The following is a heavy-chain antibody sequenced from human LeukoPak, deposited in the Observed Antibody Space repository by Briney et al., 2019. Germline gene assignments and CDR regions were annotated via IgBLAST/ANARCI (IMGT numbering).Heavy chain of an antibody. CDR2: INPSGGST. J-gene: IGHJ5*02. D-gene: IGHD4-17*01. V-gene: IGHV1-46*01. CDR3: ARLSPGLDGEGFDP. Sequence: GASVKVSCKASGYTFTSYDINWVRQATGQGLEWMGIINPSGGSTSYAQKFQGRVTMTRDMSTSTVYMELSSLRSEDTAVYYCARLSPGLDGEGFDPWGQGTLVTVSS. CDR1: GYTFTSYD.